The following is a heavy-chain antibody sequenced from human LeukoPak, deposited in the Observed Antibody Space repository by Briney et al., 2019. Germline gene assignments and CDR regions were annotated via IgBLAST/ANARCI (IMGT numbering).Heavy chain of an antibody. D-gene: IGHD2-15*01. Sequence: GGSLRLSCAASGFTFSSYAMHWVRQAPGKGLEWVAVISYDGSNKYYADSVKGRFTISRDNAKNSLYLQMNSLRAEDTAVYYCAREGFLGYCSGGSCQTGYGMDVWGQGTTVTVSS. J-gene: IGHJ6*02. CDR1: GFTFSSYA. CDR2: ISYDGSNK. CDR3: AREGFLGYCSGGSCQTGYGMDV. V-gene: IGHV3-30-3*01.